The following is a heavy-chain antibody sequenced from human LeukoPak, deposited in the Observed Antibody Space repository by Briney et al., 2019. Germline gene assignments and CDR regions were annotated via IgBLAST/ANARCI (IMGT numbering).Heavy chain of an antibody. J-gene: IGHJ4*02. D-gene: IGHD5-18*01. CDR1: GFTFSSYS. V-gene: IGHV3-21*01. CDR2: ISSSSSYI. CDR3: ARAMGGYFDY. Sequence: PGGSLRLSCAASGFTFSSYSVNWVRQAPGKGLEWVSSISSSSSYIYYADSVKGRFTISRDNAKNSLYLQMNSLRAEDTAVYYCARAMGGYFDYWGQGTLVTVSS.